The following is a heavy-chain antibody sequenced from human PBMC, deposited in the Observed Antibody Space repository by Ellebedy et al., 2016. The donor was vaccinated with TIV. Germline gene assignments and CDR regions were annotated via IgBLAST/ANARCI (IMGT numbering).Heavy chain of an antibody. CDR3: ARGLAAALDY. CDR2: ISSSSSYI. D-gene: IGHD2-15*01. CDR1: GFTFSSYS. V-gene: IGHV3-21*04. J-gene: IGHJ4*02. Sequence: GESLKISCAASGFTFSSYSMNWVRQAPGKGLEWVSSISSSSSYIYYADSVKGRFSISRDNAKNSLYLQMNSLRAEDSAVYYCARGLAAALDYWGQGTLVTVSS.